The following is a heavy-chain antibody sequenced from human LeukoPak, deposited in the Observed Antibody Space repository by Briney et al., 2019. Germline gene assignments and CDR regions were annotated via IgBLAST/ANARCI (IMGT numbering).Heavy chain of an antibody. CDR2: IMPMFGKT. D-gene: IGHD2-2*01. Sequence: ASVKVSCKASGGTFSSYAISWVRQAPGQGLEWMGGIMPMFGKTNYAQKFQGRVTTTADKATSTAYMELSSLRSEDTAVYYCAGGRTDIVVVPATLRNYYFDYWGQGTLVTVSS. CDR3: AGGRTDIVVVPATLRNYYFDY. J-gene: IGHJ4*02. V-gene: IGHV1-69*06. CDR1: GGTFSSYA.